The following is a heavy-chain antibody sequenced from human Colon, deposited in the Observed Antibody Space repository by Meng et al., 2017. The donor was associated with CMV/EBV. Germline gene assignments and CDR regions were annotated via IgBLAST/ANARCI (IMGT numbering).Heavy chain of an antibody. CDR3: AKDLAVPAADYYYYYGMDV. D-gene: IGHD2-2*01. Sequence: GESLKISCAASGFTFSSYGMHWVRQAPGKGLEWVAVIWYDGSNKYYADSVKGRFTISRDNSKNTLYLQMNSLRAEDTAVYYCAKDLAVPAADYYYYYGMDVWGQGTTVTVSS. V-gene: IGHV3-33*06. CDR1: GFTFSSYG. J-gene: IGHJ6*02. CDR2: IWYDGSNK.